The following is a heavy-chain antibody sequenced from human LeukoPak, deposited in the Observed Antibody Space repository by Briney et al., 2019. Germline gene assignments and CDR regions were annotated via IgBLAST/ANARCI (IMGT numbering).Heavy chain of an antibody. D-gene: IGHD2-2*01. CDR2: ISYDGSNK. Sequence: GGSLRLSCAASGFTFSSYGMHWVRQAPGKGLEWVAVISYDGSNKYYADSVKGRFTISRDNSKNTLYLQMNGLRAEDTAVYYCAKEFGESYQLLYCFDYWGQGTLVTVSS. CDR1: GFTFSSYG. V-gene: IGHV3-30*18. CDR3: AKEFGESYQLLYCFDY. J-gene: IGHJ4*02.